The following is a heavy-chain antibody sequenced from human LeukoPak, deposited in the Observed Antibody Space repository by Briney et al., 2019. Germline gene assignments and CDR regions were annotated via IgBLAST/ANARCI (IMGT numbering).Heavy chain of an antibody. CDR3: ARGPNSNWSGLDF. J-gene: IGHJ4*02. CDR2: ISPTGSTT. D-gene: IGHD6-6*01. Sequence: GGSLRLSCAASGFTFSSYWMHWVRQLPGKGLVWVSRISPTGSTTSYADSVKGRFTVSRDNAKNTLYLQVNNLRAEDTAVYYCARGPNSNWSGLDFWGQGTLLTVSS. V-gene: IGHV3-74*01. CDR1: GFTFSSYW.